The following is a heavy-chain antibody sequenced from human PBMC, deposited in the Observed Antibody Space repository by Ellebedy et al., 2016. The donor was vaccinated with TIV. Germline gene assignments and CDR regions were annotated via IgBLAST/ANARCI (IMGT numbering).Heavy chain of an antibody. Sequence: ASVKVSXXASGYTFTSYDINWVRQATGQGLEWMGWMNPNSGNTGYAQKFQGRVTMTRNTSISTAYMELSSLRSEDTAVYYCASPSPYDSGWYYYYGMDVWGQGTTVTVSS. CDR2: MNPNSGNT. V-gene: IGHV1-8*01. D-gene: IGHD3-16*01. CDR3: ASPSPYDSGWYYYYGMDV. J-gene: IGHJ6*02. CDR1: GYTFTSYD.